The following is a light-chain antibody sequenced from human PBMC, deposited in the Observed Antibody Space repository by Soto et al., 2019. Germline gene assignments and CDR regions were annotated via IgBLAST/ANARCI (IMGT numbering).Light chain of an antibody. CDR3: QQYNSYSQT. CDR1: QSINRW. J-gene: IGKJ1*01. V-gene: IGKV1-5*01. Sequence: IQLSQYPSTLSASAGDRVTITCRASQSINRWLAWYQLKPGKATKVLIYDASSLETGVPSRFSGSGSGTEFTLTISRLQPDDFATYYCQQYNSYSQTFGQGTKV. CDR2: DAS.